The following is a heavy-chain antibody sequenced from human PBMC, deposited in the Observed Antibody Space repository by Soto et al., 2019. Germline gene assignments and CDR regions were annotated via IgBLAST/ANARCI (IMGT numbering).Heavy chain of an antibody. J-gene: IGHJ4*02. V-gene: IGHV1-18*01. D-gene: IGHD1-1*01. CDR2: ISAHNGNT. CDR3: ARVRYVDY. Sequence: QVHLVQSGAEVKKPGASVKVSCKASGYTFTSYGITWVRQAPGQGLEWMGWISAHNGNTDYAQKLQGRVIVTRDTATGTADMELRSLRDDDTDLYACARVRYVDYWGQGALVTVSS. CDR1: GYTFTSYG.